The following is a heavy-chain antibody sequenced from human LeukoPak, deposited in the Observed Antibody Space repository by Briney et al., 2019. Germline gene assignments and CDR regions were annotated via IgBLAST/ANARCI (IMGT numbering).Heavy chain of an antibody. CDR1: EFIFTDYG. D-gene: IGHD3-16*02. CDR3: ARDRGLRLGELSL. J-gene: IGHJ4*02. V-gene: IGHV3-23*01. Sequence: GGSLRPSFPASEFIFTDYGMTGVGQAQGKGREGVSAISGFGDSTYYTDSVKGRFTISRDNSKNTLFLQMNSLRAEDTAVYYCARDRGLRLGELSLWGQGTLVTVSS. CDR2: ISGFGDST.